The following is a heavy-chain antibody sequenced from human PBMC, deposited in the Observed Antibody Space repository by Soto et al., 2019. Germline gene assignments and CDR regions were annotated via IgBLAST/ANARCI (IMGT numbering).Heavy chain of an antibody. CDR3: VTGTTLLFDY. CDR1: GFHFSSYS. V-gene: IGHV3-64D*08. J-gene: IGHJ4*02. Sequence: GGSLSLSCSASGFHFSSYSMHWVRQAPGKGLEYVSAISSNGGSTYYADSVKGRFTISRDNSKNTLYLQMSSLRAEDTAVYYCVTGTTLLFDYWGQGTLVTVS. D-gene: IGHD1-7*01. CDR2: ISSNGGST.